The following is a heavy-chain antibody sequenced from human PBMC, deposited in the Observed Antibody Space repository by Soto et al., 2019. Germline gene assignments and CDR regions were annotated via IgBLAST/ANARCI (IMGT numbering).Heavy chain of an antibody. V-gene: IGHV3-9*01. J-gene: IGHJ3*02. CDR1: GFTFDDYA. CDR3: AKDIIPADYDYVWGSYPSTPPGAFDI. CDR2: ISWNSGSI. Sequence: PGGSLRLSCAASGFTFDDYAMHCARQAPGKGLEWVSGISWNSGSIGYADSVKGRFTISRDNAKNSLYLQMNSRRAEYTALYYCAKDIIPADYDYVWGSYPSTPPGAFDIWGQGTMVTVSS. D-gene: IGHD3-16*02.